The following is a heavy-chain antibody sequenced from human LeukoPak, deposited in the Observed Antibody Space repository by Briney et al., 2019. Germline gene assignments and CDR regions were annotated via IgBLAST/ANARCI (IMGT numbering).Heavy chain of an antibody. Sequence: GGSLRLSRVPSGFTFSSYAMHWVRQAPGKGLEWVAVISYDGRNKYYADSVEGRFTISRDNSKNTMYLQMNSLTVEDTDVHYCARSNPAGRRLNWFDPWGQGTLVTVSS. V-gene: IGHV3-30*04. D-gene: IGHD4-11*01. CDR3: ARSNPAGRRLNWFDP. CDR1: GFTFSSYA. CDR2: ISYDGRNK. J-gene: IGHJ5*02.